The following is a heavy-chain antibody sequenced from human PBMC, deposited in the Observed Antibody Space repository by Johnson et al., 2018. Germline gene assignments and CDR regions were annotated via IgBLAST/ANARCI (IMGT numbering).Heavy chain of an antibody. Sequence: VQLVESGGGLVKXGGSLRLSCAASGFTFSSYSMNWVRQAPGKGLEWVSSISSSSSYIYNADSMKGRFTISRDNAKNSLHLQMNSPRAEDTAVYYRARSQSAYYGDYVGAEYFQHWGQGTLVTVSS. J-gene: IGHJ1*01. D-gene: IGHD4-17*01. CDR3: ARSQSAYYGDYVGAEYFQH. V-gene: IGHV3-21*01. CDR2: ISSSSSYI. CDR1: GFTFSSYS.